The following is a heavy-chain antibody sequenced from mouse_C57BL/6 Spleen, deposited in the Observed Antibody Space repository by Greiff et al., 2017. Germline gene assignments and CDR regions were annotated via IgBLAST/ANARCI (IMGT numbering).Heavy chain of an antibody. V-gene: IGHV1-42*01. CDR2: INPSTGDT. J-gene: IGHJ2*01. CDR3: TRAGFDY. Sequence: EVQRVESGPELVKPGASVKISCKASGYSFTGYYMNWVKQSPEKSLEWIGEINPSTGDTTYNQKFKAKATLTVDKTSSTAYMQRKSLTSADSAVYYCTRAGFDYWGQGTTLTVSS. CDR1: GYSFTGYY.